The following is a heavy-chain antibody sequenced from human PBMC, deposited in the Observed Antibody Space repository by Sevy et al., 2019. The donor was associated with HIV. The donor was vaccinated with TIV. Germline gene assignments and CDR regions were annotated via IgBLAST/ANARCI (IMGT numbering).Heavy chain of an antibody. D-gene: IGHD2-2*01. CDR1: GFTFSSHS. CDR2: ISSTSSTI. J-gene: IGHJ3*02. V-gene: IGHV3-48*01. CDR3: ARPLGYCRSTSCPYIFDI. Sequence: GGSLRLSCAASGFTFSSHSFNWVRQAPGKGLEWISYISSTSSTIFYADSVMDRFTISRDNAKNSLYLQMNSLRAEDTAVYYCARPLGYCRSTSCPYIFDIWGQGTMVTVSS.